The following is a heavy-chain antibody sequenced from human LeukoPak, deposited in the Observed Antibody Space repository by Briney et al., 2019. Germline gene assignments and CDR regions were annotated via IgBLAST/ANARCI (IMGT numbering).Heavy chain of an antibody. CDR3: ARIGSTGTYNRDFQY. Sequence: GGSLRLSCGGSGFIFRDFDMTWVRQTAGRGLEWLSYIGESGSPVFYADSVKGRFSVSRDNAKKSLFLQMNGLRAEDTGIYYCARIGSTGTYNRDFQYWGPGTLVVVSS. V-gene: IGHV3-48*03. CDR1: GFIFRDFD. J-gene: IGHJ1*01. D-gene: IGHD1-26*01. CDR2: IGESGSPV.